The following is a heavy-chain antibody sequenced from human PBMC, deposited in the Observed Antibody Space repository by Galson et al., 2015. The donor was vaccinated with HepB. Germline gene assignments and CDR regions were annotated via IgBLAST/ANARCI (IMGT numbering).Heavy chain of an antibody. V-gene: IGHV3-23*01. CDR2: ISGSGGST. CDR1: GFTFSSYA. Sequence: SLRLSCAASGFTFSSYAMSWVRQAPGKGLEWVSAISGSGGSTYYADSVKGRFTISRDNSKNTLYLQMNSLRAEDTAVYYCAKDVGYSSSWYVDYYYGMDVWGQGTTVTVSS. J-gene: IGHJ6*02. D-gene: IGHD6-13*01. CDR3: AKDVGYSSSWYVDYYYGMDV.